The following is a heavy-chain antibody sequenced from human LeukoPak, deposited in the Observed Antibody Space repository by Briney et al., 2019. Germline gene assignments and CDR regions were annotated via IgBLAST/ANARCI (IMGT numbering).Heavy chain of an antibody. J-gene: IGHJ4*02. CDR1: GFTFGNYG. D-gene: IGHD4-17*01. Sequence: GGSLRLSCVASGFTFGNYGMSWVRQAPGKGLEWVSGINWNGGSTGYADSVEGRFTIFRDNAKNSQYLQMNSLRVEDTALYYCARAQTYGDSRLLLDYWGQGTLVTVSS. V-gene: IGHV3-20*04. CDR3: ARAQTYGDSRLLLDY. CDR2: INWNGGST.